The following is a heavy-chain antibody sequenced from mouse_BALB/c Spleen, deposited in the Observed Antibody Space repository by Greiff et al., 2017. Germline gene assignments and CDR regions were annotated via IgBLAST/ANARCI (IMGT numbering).Heavy chain of an antibody. J-gene: IGHJ2*01. CDR2: IWGDGST. V-gene: IGHV2-6-7*01. Sequence: QVQLQQSGPGLVAPSQSLSITCTVSGFSLTGYGVNWVRQPPGKGLEWLGMIWGDGSTDYNSALKSRLSISKDNSKSQVFLKMNSLQTDDTARYYCASSSYYGNYYFDYWGQGTTLTVSS. CDR1: GFSLTGYG. CDR3: ASSSYYGNYYFDY. D-gene: IGHD2-10*01.